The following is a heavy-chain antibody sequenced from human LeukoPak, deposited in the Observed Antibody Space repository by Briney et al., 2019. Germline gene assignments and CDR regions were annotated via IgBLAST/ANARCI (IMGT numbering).Heavy chain of an antibody. CDR1: GFTFSSYS. V-gene: IGHV3-23*01. J-gene: IGHJ4*02. Sequence: PGGSLRLSCAASGFTFSSYSMTWVRQAPGKGLEWVSAISGSGGSTYYADSVKGRFTISRDNSKNTLYLQMNSLRAEDTAVYYCAKGPLWFGELLYFDYWGQGTLVTVSS. D-gene: IGHD3-10*01. CDR2: ISGSGGST. CDR3: AKGPLWFGELLYFDY.